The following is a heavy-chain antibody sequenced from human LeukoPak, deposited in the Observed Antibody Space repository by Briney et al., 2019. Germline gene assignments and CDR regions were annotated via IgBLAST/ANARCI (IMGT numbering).Heavy chain of an antibody. CDR2: IYTSGST. Sequence: SETLSLTCTVAGVSISSYYWSWIRQPAGKGLEWIGRIYTSGSTNYNPSLKSRVTMSVDTSKNQFSLKLSSVTAADTAVYYCARGLEEDSSSWYFDYWCQGTLVTVSS. D-gene: IGHD6-13*01. J-gene: IGHJ4*02. CDR3: ARGLEEDSSSWYFDY. V-gene: IGHV4-4*07. CDR1: GVSISSYY.